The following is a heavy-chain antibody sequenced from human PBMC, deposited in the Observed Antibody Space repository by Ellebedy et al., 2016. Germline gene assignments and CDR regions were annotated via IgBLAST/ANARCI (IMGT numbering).Heavy chain of an antibody. J-gene: IGHJ4*02. V-gene: IGHV3-21*01. CDR2: ISSSSYI. CDR1: GFTFSSYS. CDR3: AREEGAFWSFDY. D-gene: IGHD1-26*01. Sequence: GESLKISXAASGFTFSSYSMNWVRQAPGKGLEWVSFISSSSYIYYADSLKGRFTISRDNAKNSLYLQMNSLRAEDTAVYYCAREEGAFWSFDYWGQGTLVTVSS.